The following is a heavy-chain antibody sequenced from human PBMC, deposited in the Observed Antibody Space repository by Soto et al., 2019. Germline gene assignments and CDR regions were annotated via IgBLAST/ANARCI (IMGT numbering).Heavy chain of an antibody. CDR3: ARERPPRYSSSWYATWFDP. CDR1: GYTFTGYY. D-gene: IGHD6-13*01. J-gene: IGHJ5*02. V-gene: IGHV1-2*04. CDR2: INPNSGGT. Sequence: ASVKVSCKASGYTFTGYYMHWVRQAPGQRLEWMGWINPNSGGTNYAQKFQGWVTMTRDTSISTAYMELSRLRSDDTAVYYCARERPPRYSSSWYATWFDPWGQGTLVTV.